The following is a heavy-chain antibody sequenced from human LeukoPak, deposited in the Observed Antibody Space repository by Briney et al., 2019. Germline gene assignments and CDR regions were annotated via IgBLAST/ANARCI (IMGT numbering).Heavy chain of an antibody. CDR1: GYTFTGYY. D-gene: IGHD2-21*02. CDR3: ARGRWEETYCGGDCYSDFDY. Sequence: GASVKVSCKASGYTFTGYYMHWVRQAPGQGLEWMGWINPNSGGTNYAQKFQGRVTMTRDTSISTAYMELSSLRSEDTAVYYCARGRWEETYCGGDCYSDFDYWGQGTLVTVSS. J-gene: IGHJ4*02. CDR2: INPNSGGT. V-gene: IGHV1-2*02.